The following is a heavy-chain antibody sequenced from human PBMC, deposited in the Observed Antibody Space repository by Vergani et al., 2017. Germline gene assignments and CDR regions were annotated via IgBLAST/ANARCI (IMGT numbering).Heavy chain of an antibody. CDR1: GGSFSGYY. CDR2: INHSGST. D-gene: IGHD2-2*01. J-gene: IGHJ2*01. Sequence: QVQLQQWGAGLLKPSETLSLTCAVYGGSFSGYYWSWIRQPPGKGLEWIGEINHSGSTNYNPSLKSRVTISVDTSKNQFSLKLSSVTAANTAVYYCAGKRWEYCSSTSFYGGDWYFDLWGRGTLVTVSS. CDR3: AGKRWEYCSSTSFYGGDWYFDL. V-gene: IGHV4-34*01.